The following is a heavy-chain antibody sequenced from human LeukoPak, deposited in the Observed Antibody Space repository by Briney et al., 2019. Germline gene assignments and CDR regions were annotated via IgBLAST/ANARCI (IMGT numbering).Heavy chain of an antibody. V-gene: IGHV4-39*01. CDR3: AQSLGSSNWIGNWFDP. D-gene: IGHD6-13*01. J-gene: IGHJ5*02. Sequence: SEALSLTCTVSGGSISSSSHSWGWIRQPPGKGLEWTGSIYYTGRTYYNPSLKSRVTISVDTSKNQFSLKLSSVTAADTAVYYCAQSLGSSNWIGNWFDPWGQGTLVTVSS. CDR1: GGSISSSSHS. CDR2: IYYTGRT.